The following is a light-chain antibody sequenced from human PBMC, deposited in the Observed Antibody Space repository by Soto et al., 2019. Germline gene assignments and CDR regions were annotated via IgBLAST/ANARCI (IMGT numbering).Light chain of an antibody. CDR3: QHRSNWPRYT. CDR1: QSVSSY. Sequence: EIVLTQSPATLSLSPGERAMFSCRASQSVSSYLAWYQQKPGQAPRLLIYDASNRATGIPARFSGSGSGTVFTLAISSLEPEDFAVYYCQHRSNWPRYTFGQGTKLEIK. J-gene: IGKJ2*01. V-gene: IGKV3-11*01. CDR2: DAS.